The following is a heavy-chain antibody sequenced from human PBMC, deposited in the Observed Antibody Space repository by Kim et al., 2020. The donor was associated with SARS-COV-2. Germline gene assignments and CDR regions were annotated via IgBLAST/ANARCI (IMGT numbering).Heavy chain of an antibody. CDR1: GFTFSSYS. V-gene: IGHV3-48*02. D-gene: IGHD3-3*01. Sequence: GGSLRLSCAASGFTFSSYSMNWVRQAPGKGLEWVSYISSSSSTIYYADSVKGRFTISRDNAKNSLYLQMNSLRDEDTAVYYCARSITIFGVVIHYYYYGMDVWGQGTTVTVSS. CDR2: ISSSSSTI. J-gene: IGHJ6*02. CDR3: ARSITIFGVVIHYYYYGMDV.